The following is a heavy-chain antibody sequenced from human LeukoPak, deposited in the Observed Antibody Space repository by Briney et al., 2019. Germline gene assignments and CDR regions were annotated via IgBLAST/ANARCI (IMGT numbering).Heavy chain of an antibody. V-gene: IGHV3-23*01. CDR2: ISGSGGST. Sequence: GGSLRLSCAASGFTFSSYAMSWVRQAPGKGLEWVSAISGSGGSTYYADSVKGRFTISRDNSKNTLYLQMNSLRAEDTAVYYCAKAKGRIVVVPAAMGAPPDYWGQGTLVTVSS. J-gene: IGHJ4*02. D-gene: IGHD2-2*01. CDR1: GFTFSSYA. CDR3: AKAKGRIVVVPAAMGAPPDY.